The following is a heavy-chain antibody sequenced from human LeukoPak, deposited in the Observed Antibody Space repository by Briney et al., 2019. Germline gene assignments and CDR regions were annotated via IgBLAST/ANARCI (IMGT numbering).Heavy chain of an antibody. J-gene: IGHJ4*02. CDR1: GGSLSGFY. D-gene: IGHD5-18*01. Sequence: SETLSLTRAVYGGSLSGFYWSWIRQPPGKRLEWIGEINHSGSTNYNPSLKSRVTISVDTSKNQFSLKLSSVTAADTAVYFCARRGDSLKIAKYYFDYWGKGTLVTVSS. CDR2: INHSGST. CDR3: ARRGDSLKIAKYYFDY. V-gene: IGHV4-34*01.